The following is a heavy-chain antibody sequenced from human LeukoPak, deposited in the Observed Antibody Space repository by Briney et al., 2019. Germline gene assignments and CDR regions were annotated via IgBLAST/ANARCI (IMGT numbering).Heavy chain of an antibody. J-gene: IGHJ4*02. D-gene: IGHD3-22*01. CDR2: IKQDGSEK. V-gene: IGHV3-7*01. CDR3: ARDLTMIVVVFGLGYFDY. Sequence: GGSLRLSCAASGFTFSSYWMSWVRQAPGKGLEWVANIKQDGSEKYHVDSVKGRFTISRDNAKNSLYLQMNSLRAEDTAVYYCARDLTMIVVVFGLGYFDYWGQGTLVTVSS. CDR1: GFTFSSYW.